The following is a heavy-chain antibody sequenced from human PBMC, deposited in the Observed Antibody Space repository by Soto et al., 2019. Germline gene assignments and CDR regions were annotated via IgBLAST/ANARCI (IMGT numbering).Heavy chain of an antibody. J-gene: IGHJ4*02. Sequence: QVQLVESGGGVVQPGRSLRLSCAASGFTFSSYGMHWVRQAPGKGLEWVALISYDGSKKHYADSVKGRFTISRDNSKNTLYLQMNSLRAEDTAVYYCAKEHVNWSFDYWGQGTLVTVSS. CDR1: GFTFSSYG. CDR2: ISYDGSKK. CDR3: AKEHVNWSFDY. D-gene: IGHD1-1*01. V-gene: IGHV3-30*18.